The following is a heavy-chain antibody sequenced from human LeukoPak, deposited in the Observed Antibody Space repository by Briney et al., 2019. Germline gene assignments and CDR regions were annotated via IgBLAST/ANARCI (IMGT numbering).Heavy chain of an antibody. Sequence: GGSLRLSCAASGFTFSSHAMHWVRQAPGKGLEWTAIISYDGSKKFYADSVKGRFTISRDNSKNTLSLQMNSLRAEDTAVYYCARDWRYSSSSQYYFGMDVWGQGTTVTVSS. V-gene: IGHV3-30-3*01. CDR1: GFTFSSHA. J-gene: IGHJ6*02. D-gene: IGHD6-6*01. CDR3: ARDWRYSSSSQYYFGMDV. CDR2: ISYDGSKK.